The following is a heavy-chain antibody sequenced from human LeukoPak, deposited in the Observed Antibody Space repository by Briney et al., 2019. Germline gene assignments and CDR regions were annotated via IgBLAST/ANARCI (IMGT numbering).Heavy chain of an antibody. D-gene: IGHD1-26*01. CDR1: GGSISGYY. Sequence: PSETLSLTCTVSGGSISGYYWSWIRQPPGKGLEWIGYIYYSGSTNYNPSLKSRVTISLDTSKNQFSLKLSSVTAADTAVYYCARRGEWEQGRFDYWGLGTLVTVSS. V-gene: IGHV4-59*01. CDR3: ARRGEWEQGRFDY. J-gene: IGHJ4*02. CDR2: IYYSGST.